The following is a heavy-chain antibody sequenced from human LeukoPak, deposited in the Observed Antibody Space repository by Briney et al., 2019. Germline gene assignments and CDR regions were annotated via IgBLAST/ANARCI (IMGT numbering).Heavy chain of an antibody. D-gene: IGHD2-21*02. CDR2: ISWDGGST. J-gene: IGHJ4*02. CDR3: AKDNRRTTYCGGDCFFDY. CDR1: GFIFDDYT. V-gene: IGHV3-43*01. Sequence: GGSLRLSCAASGFIFDDYTMHWVSQAPGKGLEWVSLISWDGGSTYYADSVKGRFTISRDNSKNSLYLQMNSLRTEDTALYYCAKDNRRTTYCGGDCFFDYWGQGTLVTVSS.